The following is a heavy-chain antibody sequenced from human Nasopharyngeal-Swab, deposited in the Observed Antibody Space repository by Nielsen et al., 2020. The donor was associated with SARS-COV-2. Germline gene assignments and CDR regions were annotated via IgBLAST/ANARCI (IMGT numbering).Heavy chain of an antibody. CDR3: AKDLPEGWNSYLWYFDL. J-gene: IGHJ2*01. D-gene: IGHD1-1*01. V-gene: IGHV3-23*03. Sequence: SLKISCAASGFTFSSYSMNWVRQAPGMGLEWVSVIHSDGTSTKYADSVKGRFTISRDNSKDTLYLQMNSLRAEDTAVYYCAKDLPEGWNSYLWYFDLWGRGTLVTVSS. CDR2: IHSDGTST. CDR1: GFTFSSYS.